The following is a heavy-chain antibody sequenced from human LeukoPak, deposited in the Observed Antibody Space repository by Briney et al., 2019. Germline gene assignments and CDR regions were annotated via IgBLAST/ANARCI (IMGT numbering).Heavy chain of an antibody. CDR2: IRYDGSNK. D-gene: IGHD4-17*01. Sequence: PGGSLRLSCAASGFTFSSYGMHWVRQAPGKGLEWVAFIRYDGSNKYYADSVKGRFTISRDNSKNTLYLQMNSLRAEDTAVYYCAKAGYGDYYYCMDVWGKGTTVTVSS. J-gene: IGHJ6*03. V-gene: IGHV3-30*02. CDR1: GFTFSSYG. CDR3: AKAGYGDYYYCMDV.